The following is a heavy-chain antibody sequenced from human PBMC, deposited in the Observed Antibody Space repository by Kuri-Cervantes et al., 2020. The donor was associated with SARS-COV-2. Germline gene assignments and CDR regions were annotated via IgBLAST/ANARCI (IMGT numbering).Heavy chain of an antibody. CDR1: GFTFSSYA. Sequence: SLKISCAASGFTFSSYAMHWVRQAPGKGLEWVAVISYDGSNKYYADSVKGRFTISRDNSKNTPYLQMNSLRAEDTAVYYCARDHRDGYNWSSFFGDMDVWGQGTTVTVSS. D-gene: IGHD5-24*01. J-gene: IGHJ6*02. CDR3: ARDHRDGYNWSSFFGDMDV. V-gene: IGHV3-30-3*01. CDR2: ISYDGSNK.